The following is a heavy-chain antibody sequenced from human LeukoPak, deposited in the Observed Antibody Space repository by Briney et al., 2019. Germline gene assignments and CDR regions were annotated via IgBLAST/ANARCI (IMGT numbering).Heavy chain of an antibody. CDR3: ATVSGSYYWFDP. Sequence: ASVKVSCKVSGYTLTELSMHWVRQAPGKGLEWMGGFDPEDGETIYAQKFQGRVTMTEDTSTDTAYMDLSSLRSEDTAVYYCATVSGSYYWFDPWGQGTLVTVSS. J-gene: IGHJ5*02. D-gene: IGHD1-26*01. CDR1: GYTLTELS. V-gene: IGHV1-24*01. CDR2: FDPEDGET.